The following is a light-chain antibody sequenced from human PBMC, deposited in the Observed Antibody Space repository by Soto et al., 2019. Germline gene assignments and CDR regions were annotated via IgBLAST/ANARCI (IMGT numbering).Light chain of an antibody. CDR2: GNN. J-gene: IGLJ1*01. CDR1: SSNIGAGFD. V-gene: IGLV1-40*01. CDR3: QSYDTSLSGGSV. Sequence: QSVLTQSPSVSGAPGQRVTISCTGPSSNIGAGFDVHWYQQLPATAPKLLIYGNNNRPSGVPDRFSGSKSGTSASLAITGLQAEDEADYYCQSYDTSLSGGSVFGTGTKLTVL.